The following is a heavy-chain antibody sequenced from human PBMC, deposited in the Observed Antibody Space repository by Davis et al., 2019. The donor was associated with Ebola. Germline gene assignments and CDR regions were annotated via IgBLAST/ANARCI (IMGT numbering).Heavy chain of an antibody. CDR2: IYHSGST. D-gene: IGHD5-18*01. CDR3: ARIGVDTAMTVDY. J-gene: IGHJ4*02. V-gene: IGHV4-38-2*02. Sequence: PSETLSLTCTVSGYSISSGYYWGWIRQPPGKGLEWIGSIYHSGSTYYNPSLKSRVTISVDTSKNQFSLKLSSVTAADTAVYYCARIGVDTAMTVDYWGQGTLVTVSS. CDR1: GYSISSGYY.